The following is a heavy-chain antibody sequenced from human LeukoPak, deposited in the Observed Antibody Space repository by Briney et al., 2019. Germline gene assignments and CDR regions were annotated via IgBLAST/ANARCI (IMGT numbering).Heavy chain of an antibody. CDR1: GGSISSYY. Sequence: SSETLSLTCTVSGGSISSYYWSWIRQPPGKGLEWIGYIYYSGSTNYNPSLKSRISISVDTSKNQFSLKLSSVTAADTAVYYCARRTEGGYTYNYFYYYYMDVWGKGTTVTISS. V-gene: IGHV4-59*01. CDR3: ARRTEGGYTYNYFYYYYMDV. CDR2: IYYSGST. J-gene: IGHJ6*03. D-gene: IGHD5-18*01.